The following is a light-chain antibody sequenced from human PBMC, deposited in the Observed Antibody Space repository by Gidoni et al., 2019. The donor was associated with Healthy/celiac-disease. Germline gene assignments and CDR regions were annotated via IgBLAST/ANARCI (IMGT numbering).Light chain of an antibody. Sequence: ELVLTQYPGTLPLSPGERATLSCRASQSVSSSYLAWYQQKPGQAPRLLIYGASSRATGIPDRFSGSGSGTDFTLTISRLEPEDVAVYYCQQYGSSRTFGQGTKVEIK. CDR1: QSVSSSY. CDR2: GAS. V-gene: IGKV3-20*01. CDR3: QQYGSSRT. J-gene: IGKJ1*01.